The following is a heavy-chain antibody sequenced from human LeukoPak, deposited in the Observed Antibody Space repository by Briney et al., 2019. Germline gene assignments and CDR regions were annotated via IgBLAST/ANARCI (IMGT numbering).Heavy chain of an antibody. D-gene: IGHD2-15*01. V-gene: IGHV1-24*01. J-gene: IGHJ5*02. CDR2: FDPEDGET. CDR3: ALGYRSGGSCYSAWFDP. Sequence: ASVKVSCKVSGYTLTELSMHWVRQAPGKGLEWMGGFDPEDGETIYAQKFQGRVTMTEDTSTDTAYMELSSLRSEDTAVYYCALGYRSGGSCYSAWFDPWGQGTLVTVSS. CDR1: GYTLTELS.